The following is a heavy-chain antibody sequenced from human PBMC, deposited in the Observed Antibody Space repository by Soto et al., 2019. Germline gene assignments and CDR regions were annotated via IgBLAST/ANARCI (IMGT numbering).Heavy chain of an antibody. V-gene: IGHV4-31*03. Sequence: SETLSLTCTVSGGSISSGGYYWSWIRQHPGKGLEWIGYIYYSGSTYYNPSLKSRVTISVDTSKNQFSLKLSSVTAADTAVYYCARENYRLSYYFDYWGQGTLVTVSS. CDR1: GGSISSGGYY. CDR3: ARENYRLSYYFDY. J-gene: IGHJ4*02. CDR2: IYYSGST. D-gene: IGHD4-4*01.